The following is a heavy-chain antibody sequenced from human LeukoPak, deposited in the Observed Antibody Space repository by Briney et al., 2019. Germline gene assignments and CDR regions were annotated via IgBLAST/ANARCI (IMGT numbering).Heavy chain of an antibody. Sequence: GGSLRLSCAASGFTFDDYGMHWVRQAPGKGLEWVSSISWSSGSIDYADSVKGRFTISRDNAKNSLYLQMNGLRPEDTALYYCAKGDRYFSKSNFDYWGQGTLVTVSS. V-gene: IGHV3-9*01. CDR3: AKGDRYFSKSNFDY. J-gene: IGHJ4*01. CDR1: GFTFDDYG. CDR2: ISWSSGSI. D-gene: IGHD2-21*02.